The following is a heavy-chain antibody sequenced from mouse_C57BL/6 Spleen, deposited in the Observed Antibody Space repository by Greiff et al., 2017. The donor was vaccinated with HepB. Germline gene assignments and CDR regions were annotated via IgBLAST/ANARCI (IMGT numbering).Heavy chain of an antibody. CDR1: GFTFSDYY. D-gene: IGHD2-3*01. Sequence: EVKVVESEGGLVQPGSSMKLSCTASGFTFSDYYMAWVRQVPEKGLEWVANINYDGSSTYYLDSLKSRFIISRDNAKNILYLQMSSLKSEDTATYYCARDKGHDGYYYFDYWGQGTTLTVSS. CDR3: ARDKGHDGYYYFDY. CDR2: INYDGSST. V-gene: IGHV5-16*01. J-gene: IGHJ2*01.